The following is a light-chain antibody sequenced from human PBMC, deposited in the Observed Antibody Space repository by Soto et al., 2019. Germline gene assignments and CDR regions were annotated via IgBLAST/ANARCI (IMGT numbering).Light chain of an antibody. CDR2: WAS. CDR3: QQYYSTPNWT. V-gene: IGKV4-1*01. Sequence: DIVMTQSPDSLAVSLGERATINCKSSQSVLYSSNNKNYLAWYQQKPGQPPKLLIYWASTRESGVPDRFSGXXSGTXXXXXXXXXXXXXXAVYYCQQYYSTPNWTFGQXTKVEIK. CDR1: QSVLYSSNNKNY. J-gene: IGKJ1*01.